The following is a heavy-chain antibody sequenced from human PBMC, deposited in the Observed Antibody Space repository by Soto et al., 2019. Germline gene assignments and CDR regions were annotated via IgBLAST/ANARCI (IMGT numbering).Heavy chain of an antibody. CDR2: IWYDGSNK. CDR1: GFTFSSYG. V-gene: IGHV3-33*01. D-gene: IGHD3-3*01. Sequence: PGGSLRLSCAASGFTFSSYGMHWVRQAPGKGLEWVAVIWYDGSNKYYADSVKGRFTISRDNSKNTLYLQMNSLRAEDTAVYYCARPHYDFWSGYPSSFDYWGQGTLVTVSS. J-gene: IGHJ4*02. CDR3: ARPHYDFWSGYPSSFDY.